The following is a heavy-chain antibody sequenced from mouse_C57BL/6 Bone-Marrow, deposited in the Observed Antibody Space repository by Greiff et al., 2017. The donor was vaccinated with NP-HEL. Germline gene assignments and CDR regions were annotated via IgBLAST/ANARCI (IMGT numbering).Heavy chain of an antibody. J-gene: IGHJ4*01. V-gene: IGHV1-9*01. Sequence: VQLQQSGAELMKPGASVKLSCKATGYTFTGYWIEWVKQRPGHGLEWIGEILPGSGSTNYNEKFKGKATFPADPSSNTAYMQLSSLTTEDSAIYYCASPYDGSSSYAMDYWGQGTSVTVSS. CDR1: GYTFTGYW. CDR3: ASPYDGSSSYAMDY. CDR2: ILPGSGST. D-gene: IGHD1-1*01.